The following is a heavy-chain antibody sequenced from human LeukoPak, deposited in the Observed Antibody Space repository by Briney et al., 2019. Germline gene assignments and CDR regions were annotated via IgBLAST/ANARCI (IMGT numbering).Heavy chain of an antibody. Sequence: PGGSLRLSCAASGFTFSSYAMSWVRQAPGKGLEWVSAISGSGGSTYYADSVKGRFTISRDNSKNTLYLQMNSLRADDTAVYYCAKPNTAMVYYYYYYYMDVWGKGTTVTVSS. CDR1: GFTFSSYA. CDR2: ISGSGGST. J-gene: IGHJ6*03. CDR3: AKPNTAMVYYYYYYYMDV. V-gene: IGHV3-23*01. D-gene: IGHD5-18*01.